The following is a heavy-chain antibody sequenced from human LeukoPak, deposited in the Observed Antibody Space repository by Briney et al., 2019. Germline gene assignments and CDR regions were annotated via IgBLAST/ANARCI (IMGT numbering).Heavy chain of an antibody. J-gene: IGHJ4*02. CDR3: ARDLLQDIVVVPAP. Sequence: PGGSLRLSCAASGFTFSSYSMTWVRQAPGKGLEWVSYISSSSSTIYYADSVKGRFTISRDNAKNSLYLQMNSLRAEDTAVYYCARDLLQDIVVVPAPWGQGTLVTVSS. D-gene: IGHD2-2*01. CDR2: ISSSSSTI. V-gene: IGHV3-48*01. CDR1: GFTFSSYS.